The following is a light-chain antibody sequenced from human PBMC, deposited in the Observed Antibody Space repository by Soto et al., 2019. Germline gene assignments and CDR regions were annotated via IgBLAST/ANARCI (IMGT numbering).Light chain of an antibody. CDR2: KAS. Sequence: DIQMTQSPSTLSASVGDRVTITCRTSQSISTWLAWYQQKPGKAPKLLIYKASSLESGVPSRFSGSGSGTEFTLTISSLQPDDFATYYCQHYNRWTFGHGTKVEIK. CDR1: QSISTW. V-gene: IGKV1-5*03. J-gene: IGKJ1*01. CDR3: QHYNRWT.